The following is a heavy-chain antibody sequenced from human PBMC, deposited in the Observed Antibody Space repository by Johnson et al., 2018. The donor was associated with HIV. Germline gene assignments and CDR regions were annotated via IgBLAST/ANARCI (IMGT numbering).Heavy chain of an antibody. D-gene: IGHD5-24*01. J-gene: IGHJ3*02. CDR2: IGTAGDT. CDR3: ARAIGDGYPGMKAFDI. CDR1: GFTFDDYY. Sequence: VQLVESGGGLVQPGGSLRLSCAASGFTFDDYYMTWVRQATGKGLEWVSAIGTAGDTYSPGSVKGRLTISRENAKNFLYLQMNSLRAGDTAVYYCARAIGDGYPGMKAFDIWGQGTMVTVSS. V-gene: IGHV3-13*01.